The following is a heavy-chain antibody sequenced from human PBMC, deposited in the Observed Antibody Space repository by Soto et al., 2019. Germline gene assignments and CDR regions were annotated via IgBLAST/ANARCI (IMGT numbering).Heavy chain of an antibody. V-gene: IGHV3-30*18. D-gene: IGHD3-9*01. CDR1: GFTFSSYG. Sequence: GGSLRLSCAASGFTFSSYGMHWVRQAPGKGLEWVAVISYDGSNKYYADSVKGRFTISRDNSKNTLYLQMNSLRAEDTAVYYCAKDRLGFDWLLSGMEVWGHGTTVTVSS. CDR2: ISYDGSNK. J-gene: IGHJ6*02. CDR3: AKDRLGFDWLLSGMEV.